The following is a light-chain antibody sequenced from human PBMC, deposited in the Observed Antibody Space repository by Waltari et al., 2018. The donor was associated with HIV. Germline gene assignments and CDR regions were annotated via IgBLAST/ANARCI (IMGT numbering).Light chain of an antibody. J-gene: IGLJ2*01. V-gene: IGLV1-44*01. CDR3: AAWDGSVNYSPVV. CDR1: SSNIGSKT. CDR2: NNT. Sequence: QSVLTQPPSVSGTPGQRVTISCSGSSSNIGSKTINWYQQLPGTAPKLLIYNNTQRPSGVPDRFSGSKSGTSASLAISGLQSEDEADYYCAAWDGSVNYSPVVFGGGTKLTVL.